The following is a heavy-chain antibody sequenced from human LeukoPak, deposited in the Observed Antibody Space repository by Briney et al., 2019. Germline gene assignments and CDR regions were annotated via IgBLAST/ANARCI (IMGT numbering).Heavy chain of an antibody. J-gene: IGHJ6*02. D-gene: IGHD1-26*01. Sequence: SETLSLTCTVSGGSISSCYWSWIRQPPGKGPEWIGYIYYSGYTKYNPSLKSRVTISVDTSNNQFSLKLSSVTAADTAVYYCARVKTSTNYYYYVMDVWGQGTTVTVSS. V-gene: IGHV4-59*01. CDR1: GGSISSCY. CDR3: ARVKTSTNYYYYVMDV. CDR2: IYYSGYT.